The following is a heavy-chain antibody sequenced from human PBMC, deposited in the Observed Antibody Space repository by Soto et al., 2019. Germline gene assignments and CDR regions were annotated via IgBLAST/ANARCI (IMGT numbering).Heavy chain of an antibody. V-gene: IGHV3-23*01. J-gene: IGHJ3*02. CDR3: AKDSYSGYVGGAGNI. CDR1: GFTFSSYG. D-gene: IGHD5-12*01. Sequence: GGSLRLSCAASGFTFSSYGMHWVRQAPGKGLEWVAVISGSGGSTYYADSVKGRFTISRDNSKNTLYLQMNSLRAEDTAVYYCAKDSYSGYVGGAGNIWGQGTMVTVSS. CDR2: ISGSGGST.